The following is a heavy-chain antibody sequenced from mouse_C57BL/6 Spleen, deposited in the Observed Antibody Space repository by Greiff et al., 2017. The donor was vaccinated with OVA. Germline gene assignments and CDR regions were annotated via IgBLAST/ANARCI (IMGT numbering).Heavy chain of an antibody. CDR3: AREGISREYFDY. CDR2: IYPGGGYT. CDR1: GYTFTNYW. Sequence: QVQLKESGAELVRPGTSVKMSCKASGYTFTNYWIGWAKQRPGHGLEWIGDIYPGGGYTNYNEKFKGKATLTADKSSSTAYMQFSSLTSEDSAIYYCAREGISREYFDYWGQGTTLTVSS. J-gene: IGHJ2*01. V-gene: IGHV1-63*01.